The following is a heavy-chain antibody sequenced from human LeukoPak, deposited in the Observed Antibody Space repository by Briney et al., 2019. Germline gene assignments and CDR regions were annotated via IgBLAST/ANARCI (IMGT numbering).Heavy chain of an antibody. D-gene: IGHD2-15*01. Sequence: ASVKVSCKASGYTFTSYDINWVRQATGQGLEWMGWMNPKSGNTGYAQKFRGRVTHIRQTPISTAYMELSSLRSEDTAVYYCARGYCSGGSCDYYYYYMDVWGKGTTGTVSS. V-gene: IGHV1-8*03. CDR1: GYTFTSYD. CDR3: ARGYCSGGSCDYYYYYMDV. J-gene: IGHJ6*03. CDR2: MNPKSGNT.